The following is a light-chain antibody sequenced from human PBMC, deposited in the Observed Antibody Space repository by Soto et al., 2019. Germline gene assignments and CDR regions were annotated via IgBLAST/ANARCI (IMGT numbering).Light chain of an antibody. Sequence: EIVLTQSPGTLSLSPGERATLSCRASQSVNINLAWYQQKPGQAPRLLIYGTSTRATGVPARFSGSGSGTEFTLTTSNLQSEDFAVYYCQQYNDWPPLTFGGGTKVDI. J-gene: IGKJ4*01. CDR2: GTS. V-gene: IGKV3-15*01. CDR3: QQYNDWPPLT. CDR1: QSVNIN.